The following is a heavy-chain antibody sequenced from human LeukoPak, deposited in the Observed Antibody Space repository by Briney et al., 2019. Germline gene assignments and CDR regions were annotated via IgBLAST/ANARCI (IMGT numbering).Heavy chain of an antibody. CDR1: GFNFRNFW. CDR2: IIQDGSRI. CDR3: ARDGFGGYYNL. D-gene: IGHD4-17*01. V-gene: IGHV3-7*01. Sequence: GGSLRLSCVASGFNFRNFWLSWVRQAPGEGPEWVANIIQDGSRIDLADSVKGRFSISRDNDKNTVYLHMNNLRVGDTAVYYCARDGFGGYYNLWGQGTLVFVSS. J-gene: IGHJ1*01.